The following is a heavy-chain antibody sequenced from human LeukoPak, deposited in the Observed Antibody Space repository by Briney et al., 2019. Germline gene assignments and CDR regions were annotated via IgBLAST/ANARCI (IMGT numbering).Heavy chain of an antibody. CDR2: IKSKTDGGTT. CDR3: TTDLYSSSWYGEYYFDY. D-gene: IGHD6-13*01. J-gene: IGHJ4*02. CDR1: GFTVSNAW. V-gene: IGHV3-15*01. Sequence: PGGSLRLSCAASGFTVSNAWMSWVRQAPGKGLEWVGRIKSKTDGGTTDYAAPVKGRFTISRDDSKNTLYLQMNSLKTEDTAVYYCTTDLYSSSWYGEYYFDYWGQGTLVTVSS.